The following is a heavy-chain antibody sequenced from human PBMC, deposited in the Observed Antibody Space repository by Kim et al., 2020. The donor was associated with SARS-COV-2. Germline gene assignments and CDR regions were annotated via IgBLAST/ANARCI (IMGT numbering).Heavy chain of an antibody. CDR1: GFTFSSYA. D-gene: IGHD3-10*02. CDR2: ISGAGGRT. J-gene: IGHJ4*02. V-gene: IGHV3-23*01. Sequence: GGSLRLSCAASGFTFSSYAMSWVRQAPGKGLECVSDISGAGGRTYYADSVKGRFTISRDNAKNTLYLQMDSLRAEDTAVYYCAKDPSVVQQHYFDFWGQGTMVTVSS. CDR3: AKDPSVVQQHYFDF.